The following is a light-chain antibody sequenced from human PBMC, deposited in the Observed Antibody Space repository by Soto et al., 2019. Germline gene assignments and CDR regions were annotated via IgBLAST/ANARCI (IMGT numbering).Light chain of an antibody. CDR2: DAS. V-gene: IGKV3-11*01. J-gene: IGKJ4*01. CDR3: QQRSNWPLT. Sequence: EIVLTQSPGTLSLSPGERATLSCRASQSISSNLAWFQQKPGQAPRLLIYDASNRATGIPARFSGSGSGTDFTLTISSLEPEDFAVSYCQQRSNWPLTSGGGTKVDI. CDR1: QSISSN.